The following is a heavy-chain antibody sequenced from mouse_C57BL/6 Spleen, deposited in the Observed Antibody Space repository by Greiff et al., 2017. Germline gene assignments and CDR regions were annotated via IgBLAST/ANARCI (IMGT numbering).Heavy chain of an antibody. J-gene: IGHJ2*01. CDR3: ARAYYSNQYYFDY. Sequence: EVKLVESGGGLVQPGGSLKLSCAASGFTFSDYYMYWVRQTPEKRLEWVAYISNGGGSTYYPDTVKGRFTISRDNAKNTLYLQMSRLKSEDTAMYYCARAYYSNQYYFDYWGQGTTLTVSS. CDR1: GFTFSDYY. CDR2: ISNGGGST. D-gene: IGHD2-5*01. V-gene: IGHV5-12*01.